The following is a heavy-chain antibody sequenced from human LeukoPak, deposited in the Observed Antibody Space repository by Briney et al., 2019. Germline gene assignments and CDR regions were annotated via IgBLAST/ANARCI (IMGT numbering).Heavy chain of an antibody. V-gene: IGHV4-39*07. CDR3: ARGPLGDY. J-gene: IGHJ4*02. CDR2: IYYSGST. Sequence: PSETLSLTCTVSGGSISSYYWGWIRQPPGKGLEWIGSIYYSGSTYYNPSLKSRVTISVDTSKNQFSLKLSSVTAADTAVYYCARGPLGDYWGQGTLVTVSS. CDR1: GGSISSYY.